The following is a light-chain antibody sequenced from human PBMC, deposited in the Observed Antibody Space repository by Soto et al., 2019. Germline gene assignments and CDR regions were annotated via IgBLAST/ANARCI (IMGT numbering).Light chain of an antibody. CDR1: QSVRSNY. V-gene: IGKV3-20*01. CDR3: QQYGASPWT. CDR2: GAS. J-gene: IGKJ1*01. Sequence: EIVLTQSPGTLSLSPGERATLSCRASQSVRSNYLAWYQQEIGQAPRLLIYGASSRVTGIPDRFSGSGSGTDFTLTISRLEPEDFELYYCQQYGASPWTFGQGTKVEIK.